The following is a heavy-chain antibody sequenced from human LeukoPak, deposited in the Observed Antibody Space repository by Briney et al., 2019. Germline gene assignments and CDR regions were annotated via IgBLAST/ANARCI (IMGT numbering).Heavy chain of an antibody. V-gene: IGHV4-61*02. J-gene: IGHJ4*02. Sequence: PSETLSLTCTVPGGSISSGSYYWSWIRQPAGKGLEWIGRIYTSGSTNYNPSLKSRVTISVDTSKNQFSLKLSSVTAADTAVYYCARSRVPDYFDYWGQGTLVTVSS. CDR1: GGSISSGSYY. CDR3: ARSRVPDYFDY. CDR2: IYTSGST. D-gene: IGHD4/OR15-4a*01.